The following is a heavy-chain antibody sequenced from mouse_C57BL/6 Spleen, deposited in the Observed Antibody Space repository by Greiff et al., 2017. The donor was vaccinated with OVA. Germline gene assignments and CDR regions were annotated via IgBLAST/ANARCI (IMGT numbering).Heavy chain of an antibody. Sequence: EVQRVESEGGLVQPGSSMKLSCTASGFTFSDYYMAWVRQVPEKGLEWVANINYDGSSTYYLDSLKSRFIISRDNAKNILYLQMSSLKSEDTATYYCARVHYYYGSSPYWYFDVWGTGTTVTVSS. CDR1: GFTFSDYY. V-gene: IGHV5-16*01. CDR2: INYDGSST. J-gene: IGHJ1*03. CDR3: ARVHYYYGSSPYWYFDV. D-gene: IGHD1-1*01.